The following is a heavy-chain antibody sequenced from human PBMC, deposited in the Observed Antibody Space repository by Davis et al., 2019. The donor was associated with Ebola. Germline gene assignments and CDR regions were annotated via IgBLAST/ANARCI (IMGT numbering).Heavy chain of an antibody. Sequence: MPSETLSLTCTVSGGSISSSSYYWGWIRQPPGKGLEWIGSIYYSGSTYYNPSLKSRVTISVDTSKNQFSLKLSSVTAADTAVYYCARITMVQGVSNWFDPWGQGTLVTVSS. V-gene: IGHV4-39*07. CDR2: IYYSGST. J-gene: IGHJ5*02. D-gene: IGHD3-10*01. CDR3: ARITMVQGVSNWFDP. CDR1: GGSISSSSYY.